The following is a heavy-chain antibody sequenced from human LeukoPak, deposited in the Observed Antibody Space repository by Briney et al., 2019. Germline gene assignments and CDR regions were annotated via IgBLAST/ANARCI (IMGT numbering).Heavy chain of an antibody. CDR3: ARDHCSGGSCYSLPPDY. J-gene: IGHJ4*02. V-gene: IGHV3-30*02. CDR1: GFTFSSYD. D-gene: IGHD2-15*01. CDR2: IRYDGSNT. Sequence: GGSLRLSCEASGFTFSSYDMHWVRQAPGKGLEWVAFIRYDGSNTYYADSVKGRFTISRDNSKKTLYLQVNSLRAEYTAVYYCARDHCSGGSCYSLPPDYWGQGTLVTVSS.